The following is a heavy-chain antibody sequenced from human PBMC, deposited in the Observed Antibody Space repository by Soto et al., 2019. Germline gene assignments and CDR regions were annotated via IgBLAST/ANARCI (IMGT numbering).Heavy chain of an antibody. V-gene: IGHV3-23*01. CDR1: GFTFSSYA. CDR2: ISGSGGST. CDR3: AKDPRVGGYDILTGYSDFDY. J-gene: IGHJ4*02. D-gene: IGHD3-9*01. Sequence: GGSLRLSCAASGFTFSSYAMSWVRQAPGKGLEWVSAISGSGGSTYYADSVKGRFTISRDNSKNTLVLQMNSLRAEDTAVYYCAKDPRVGGYDILTGYSDFDYWGQGTLVTVSS.